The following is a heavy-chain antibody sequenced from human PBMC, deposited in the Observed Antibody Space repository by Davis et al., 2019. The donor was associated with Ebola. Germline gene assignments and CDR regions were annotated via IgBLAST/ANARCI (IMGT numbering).Heavy chain of an antibody. CDR3: AKGAGSSWYRLTDY. V-gene: IGHV3-30*02. J-gene: IGHJ4*02. CDR1: GFTFRTYG. Sequence: GESLKISCAATGFTFRTYGMHWVRQAPGKGLEWVAFIGYDGYTRYYEASVKGRFTISRDNDKNILYLEMDSPRPEDTAVYYCAKGAGSSWYRLTDYWGQGTLVTVSS. CDR2: IGYDGYTR. D-gene: IGHD6-13*01.